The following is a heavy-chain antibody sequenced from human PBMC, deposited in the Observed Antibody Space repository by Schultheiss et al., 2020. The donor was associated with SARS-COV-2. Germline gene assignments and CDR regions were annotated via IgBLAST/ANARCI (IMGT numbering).Heavy chain of an antibody. D-gene: IGHD4-23*01. CDR1: GFTFSNAW. CDR2: IKSKTDGGTT. V-gene: IGHV3-15*01. J-gene: IGHJ4*02. Sequence: GGSLRLSCAASGFTFSNAWMSWVRQAPGKGLEWVGRIKSKTDGGTTDYAAPVKGRFTISRDDSKNTLYLQMNSLKSDDTAVYFCARARLRGTTVITLSLSSWGQGTLVTVSS. CDR3: ARARLRGTTVITLSLSS.